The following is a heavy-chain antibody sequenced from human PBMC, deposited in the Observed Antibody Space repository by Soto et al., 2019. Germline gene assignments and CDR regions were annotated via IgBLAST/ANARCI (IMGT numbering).Heavy chain of an antibody. J-gene: IGHJ4*02. D-gene: IGHD2-8*01. CDR3: AKAGTVYAIGFDY. CDR2: ISGSGGST. V-gene: IGHV3-23*01. Sequence: EVQLLESGGGLVQPGGSLRLSCAASGFTFSSYAMSWVRQAPGKGLEWVSAISGSGGSTYYADSVKGRFTISRDNSKNTLYLQRNILRAEDTAVYYCAKAGTVYAIGFDYCGQGTLVTVSS. CDR1: GFTFSSYA.